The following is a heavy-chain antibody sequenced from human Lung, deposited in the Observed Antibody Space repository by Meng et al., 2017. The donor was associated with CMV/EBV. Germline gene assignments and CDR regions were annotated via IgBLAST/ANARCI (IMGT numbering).Heavy chain of an antibody. CDR1: GYYMTSYY. J-gene: IGHJ4*02. D-gene: IGHD6-19*01. V-gene: IGHV4-4*07. CDR2: ISTSGII. Sequence: QVAQQQSGLGLVKSSLTRSLTSAASGYYMTSYYWSWIGQSAGQGLQGIGRISTSGIITYNATLTSRVTLSVDTSKTEISLQLSSVTDADTAVYYCARAVADTANFDYWGQGTLVTVSS. CDR3: ARAVADTANFDY.